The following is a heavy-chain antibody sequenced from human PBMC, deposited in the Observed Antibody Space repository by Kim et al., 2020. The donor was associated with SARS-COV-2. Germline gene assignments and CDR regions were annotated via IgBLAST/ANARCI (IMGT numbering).Heavy chain of an antibody. Sequence: QKFQGRVTMTRDTSTSTVYMELSSLRSEDTAVYYCARDLVVLAALYGMDVWGQGTTVTVSS. J-gene: IGHJ6*02. CDR3: ARDLVVLAALYGMDV. V-gene: IGHV1-46*01. D-gene: IGHD6-13*01.